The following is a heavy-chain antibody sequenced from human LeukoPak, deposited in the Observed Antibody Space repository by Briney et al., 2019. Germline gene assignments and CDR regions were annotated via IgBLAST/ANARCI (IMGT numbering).Heavy chain of an antibody. D-gene: IGHD5-18*01. Sequence: GGSLRLSCAASGFTFSSYAMSWVRQAPGKGLEWVSAISGSGGSTYYADSVKGLFTISRDNSKNTLYLQMNSLRAEDKAVYYCAKDWGYSYGYSYYFDYWGQGTLVTVSS. V-gene: IGHV3-23*01. J-gene: IGHJ4*02. CDR3: AKDWGYSYGYSYYFDY. CDR2: ISGSGGST. CDR1: GFTFSSYA.